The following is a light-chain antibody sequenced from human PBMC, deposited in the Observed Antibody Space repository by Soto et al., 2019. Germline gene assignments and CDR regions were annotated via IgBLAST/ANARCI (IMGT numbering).Light chain of an antibody. J-gene: IGKJ1*01. CDR1: QSVSSN. Sequence: EIVMTQSPATLSVSPGERATISCRASQSVSSNLAWYQQKPGQAPRLLIYGASTRATGIPARFSGSGSGTEFTLTISSLQSEDFAVYYCQQYNNWPTSGQGTKVDIK. CDR2: GAS. CDR3: QQYNNWPT. V-gene: IGKV3-15*01.